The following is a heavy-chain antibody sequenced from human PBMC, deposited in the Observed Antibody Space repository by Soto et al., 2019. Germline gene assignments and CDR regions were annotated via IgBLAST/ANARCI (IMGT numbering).Heavy chain of an antibody. CDR2: INPGSGAA. J-gene: IGHJ3*02. CDR3: ARGGEVGVAGSAAFDM. V-gene: IGHV1-46*01. Sequence: QVQLVQSGAEVKKPGASVKISCTASGYTVTTHYMHWVRQAPGRGLAWMGAINPGSGAAKYTQTFQARVTMTRDAATNTVYMEMSALRSEDTVVFYCARGGEVGVAGSAAFDMWGQGTMVTVSS. D-gene: IGHD3-3*01. CDR1: GYTVTTHY.